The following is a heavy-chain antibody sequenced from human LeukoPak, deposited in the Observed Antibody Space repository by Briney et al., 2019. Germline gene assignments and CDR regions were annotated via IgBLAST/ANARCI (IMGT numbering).Heavy chain of an antibody. J-gene: IGHJ6*02. V-gene: IGHV4-31*11. CDR1: GGSFSGYY. CDR3: ARDYVGYYYYGMDV. CDR2: IYYSGST. Sequence: SETLSLTCAVYGGSFSGYYWSWVRQHPGKGLEWIGYIYYSGSTYYNPSLKSRVTISVDTSKNQFSLKLSSVTAADTAVYYCARDYVGYYYYGMDVWGQGTTVTVSS. D-gene: IGHD3-16*01.